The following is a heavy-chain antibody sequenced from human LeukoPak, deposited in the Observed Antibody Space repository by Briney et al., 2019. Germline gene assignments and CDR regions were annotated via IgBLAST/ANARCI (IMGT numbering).Heavy chain of an antibody. Sequence: GGSLRLSCAASGFIFSDYYMSWIRQAPGKGLEWVSYISSGGSSIYYADSVKGRFTISRDNDKNLLYLQMNSLRADDTALYYCARDGPDYAFFWFDPWGQGTLVTVSS. D-gene: IGHD4-17*01. CDR1: GFIFSDYY. J-gene: IGHJ5*02. CDR2: ISSGGSSI. V-gene: IGHV3-11*04. CDR3: ARDGPDYAFFWFDP.